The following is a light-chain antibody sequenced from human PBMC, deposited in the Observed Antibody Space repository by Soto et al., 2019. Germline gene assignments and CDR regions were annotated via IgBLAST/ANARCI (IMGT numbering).Light chain of an antibody. CDR2: DVN. J-gene: IGLJ1*01. CDR3: FSKISGFVYG. Sequence: QSGLAEPASGSGSFGQSITISCSGPNTDLGVYGYVSWYQHQPGKAPKLLIYDVNNRPSGISDRFSGSKSGDTASLTISGLQAEDEADYFCFSKISGFVYGFGTGTKVTVL. CDR1: NTDLGVYGY. V-gene: IGLV2-14*01.